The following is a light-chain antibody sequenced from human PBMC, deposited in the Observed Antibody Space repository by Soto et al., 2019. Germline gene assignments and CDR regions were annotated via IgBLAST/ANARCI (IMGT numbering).Light chain of an antibody. CDR1: QSVTTR. V-gene: IGKV3-20*01. CDR3: QQYGGSPIT. CDR2: GAS. J-gene: IGKJ5*01. Sequence: IVLTQSPGTLSLSPGERVTLSCRASQSVTTRLAWYQHKPGQAPTPLMSGASNRASGVPVRFSGSGSGTDVTLTITRLEPEDFALYYCQQYGGSPITFGLGTRLEIK.